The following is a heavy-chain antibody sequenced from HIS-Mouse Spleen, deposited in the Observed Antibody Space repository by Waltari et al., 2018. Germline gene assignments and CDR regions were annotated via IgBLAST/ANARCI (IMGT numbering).Heavy chain of an antibody. CDR3: ARGGPEYSSSWYFDY. D-gene: IGHD6-13*01. V-gene: IGHV4-34*01. CDR1: GGSFSGYY. CDR2: INHSGST. Sequence: QVQLQQWGAGLLKPSETLSLTCAVYGGSFSGYYWSWIRQPPGKGLEWIGEINHSGSTTYNPSLKSRVTISVDTSKNQFSLKLSSVTAADTAVYYCARGGPEYSSSWYFDYWGQGTLVTVSS. J-gene: IGHJ4*02.